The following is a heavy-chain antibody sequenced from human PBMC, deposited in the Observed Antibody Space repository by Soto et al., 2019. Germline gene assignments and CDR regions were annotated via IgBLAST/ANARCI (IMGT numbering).Heavy chain of an antibody. CDR1: GFTFGDHA. J-gene: IGHJ4*02. D-gene: IGHD5-12*01. Sequence: PGGSLRLSCTASGFTFGDHALSWFRQAPGKGLEWVGFIRSNTYGGGTTEYAASVKGRFTISRDDSKNSLYLQMNSLKTEDTAVYYCARDKRGYFDYWGQGTLVTVSS. CDR2: IRSNTYGGGTT. CDR3: ARDKRGYFDY. V-gene: IGHV3-49*03.